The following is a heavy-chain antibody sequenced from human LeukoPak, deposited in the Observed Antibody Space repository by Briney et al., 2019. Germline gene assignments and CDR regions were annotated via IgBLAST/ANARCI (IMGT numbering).Heavy chain of an antibody. D-gene: IGHD3-10*01. CDR1: GFTFGDYA. Sequence: GGSLRLSXTASGFTFGDYAMSWVRQAPGKGLEWVGFIRSKAYGGTTEYAASVKGRFTISRDDSKSIAYLQMNSLKTEDTAVYYCTRVYYGSGRFYYYMDVWGKGTTVTVSS. CDR2: IRSKAYGGTT. V-gene: IGHV3-49*04. CDR3: TRVYYGSGRFYYYMDV. J-gene: IGHJ6*03.